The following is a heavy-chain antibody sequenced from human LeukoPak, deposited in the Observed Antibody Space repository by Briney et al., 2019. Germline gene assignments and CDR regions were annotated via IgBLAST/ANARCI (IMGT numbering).Heavy chain of an antibody. J-gene: IGHJ3*01. D-gene: IGHD3-22*01. Sequence: SVKVSCKASGYTFTSYDINWVRQATGQGLEWMGGIIPIFGTANYAQKFQGRVTITADKSTSTAYMELSSLRSEDTAVYYCASAPRRSMIVVADNAFDFWGQGTMVTISS. CDR2: IIPIFGTA. V-gene: IGHV1-69*06. CDR1: GYTFTSYD. CDR3: ASAPRRSMIVVADNAFDF.